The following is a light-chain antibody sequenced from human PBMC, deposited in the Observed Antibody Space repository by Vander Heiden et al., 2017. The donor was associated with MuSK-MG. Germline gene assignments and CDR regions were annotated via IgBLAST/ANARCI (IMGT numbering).Light chain of an antibody. CDR3: QQSDSTPHT. CDR2: AAS. V-gene: IGKV1-39*01. J-gene: IGKJ4*01. CDR1: QSSSSY. Sequence: DIQMTPSPSSLSASGGNRVPTCCRASQSSSSYLNWYQQKPGKAPKLLIYAASSMESGVPARFSGSGSGTDFTLTISSLQPEDFATYYCQQSDSTPHTFGGGTKVEIK.